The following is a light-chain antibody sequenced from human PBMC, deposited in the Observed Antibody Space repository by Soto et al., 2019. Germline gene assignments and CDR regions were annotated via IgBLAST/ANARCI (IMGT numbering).Light chain of an antibody. V-gene: IGKV1-5*03. CDR2: KAS. J-gene: IGKJ4*01. Sequence: DIQMTQSPSTLSASVGDRVTITCRASQSISTWSAWYRQKPGKAPKLLIYKASNLEGGVPSRFSGSGSGTEFNITISSLQPDDFATYYCQQYNTYPLTFGGGTKVDIK. CDR1: QSISTW. CDR3: QQYNTYPLT.